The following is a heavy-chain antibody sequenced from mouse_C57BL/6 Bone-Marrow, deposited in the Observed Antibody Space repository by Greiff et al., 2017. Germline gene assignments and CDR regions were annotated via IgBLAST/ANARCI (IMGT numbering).Heavy chain of an antibody. CDR1: GYTFTDYE. Sequence: VQLQESGAELVRPGASVTLSCKASGYTFTDYEMHWVKQTPVHGLEWIGAIDPETGGTAYNQKFKGKAILTADKSSSTAYMELRSLTSEDSAVYYGTRSAYYYGSSHAMGYWGQGTSVTVSS. CDR3: TRSAYYYGSSHAMGY. J-gene: IGHJ4*01. CDR2: IDPETGGT. V-gene: IGHV1-15*01. D-gene: IGHD1-1*01.